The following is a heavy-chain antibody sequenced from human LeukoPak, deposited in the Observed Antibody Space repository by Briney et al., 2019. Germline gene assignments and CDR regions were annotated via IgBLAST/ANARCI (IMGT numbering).Heavy chain of an antibody. CDR3: ATWNSDWEFAY. Sequence: TGGSLRLSCEASGFTFSSYAMTWVRQAPGKGLEWVAHIKEDGSDKYYVDSVTGRFTISRDNTENSLYLQMSSLRAEDTAVYYCATWNSDWEFAYWGQGTLVSVSS. CDR1: GFTFSSYA. CDR2: IKEDGSDK. J-gene: IGHJ4*02. D-gene: IGHD1/OR15-1a*01. V-gene: IGHV3-7*05.